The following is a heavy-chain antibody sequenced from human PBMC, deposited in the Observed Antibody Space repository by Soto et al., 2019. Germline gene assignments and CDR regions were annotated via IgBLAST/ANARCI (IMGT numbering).Heavy chain of an antibody. Sequence: QVQLQESGPGLVKPSQTLSLTCTVSGDSISSGDYYWSWIRQPPGKGLEWIGYIYYSGGTYYDPSLKIRVNISVDTCKNTFSLKLRSVTAASTAVYYCTRKVYYDSSGYYGLDIWGQWAMVTVSS. J-gene: IGHJ3*02. CDR2: IYYSGGT. V-gene: IGHV4-30-4*01. D-gene: IGHD3-22*01. CDR3: TRKVYYDSSGYYGLDI. CDR1: GDSISSGDYY.